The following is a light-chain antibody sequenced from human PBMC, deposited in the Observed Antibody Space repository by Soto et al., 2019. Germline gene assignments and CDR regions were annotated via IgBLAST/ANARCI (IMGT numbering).Light chain of an antibody. V-gene: IGKV1-5*03. Sequence: DIQKTQSPSTLSASVGDRVTITCRASQSISSWLAWYQQKPGKAPKLLIYKASSLESGVPSRFSGSGSGTEFTLTISSLQTDDFATYYCQQYKSYTTFGQGTKVEIK. CDR2: KAS. CDR1: QSISSW. CDR3: QQYKSYTT. J-gene: IGKJ1*01.